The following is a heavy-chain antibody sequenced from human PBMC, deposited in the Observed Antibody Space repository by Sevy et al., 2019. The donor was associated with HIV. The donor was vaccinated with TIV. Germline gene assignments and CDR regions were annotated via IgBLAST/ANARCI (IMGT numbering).Heavy chain of an antibody. Sequence: GSLRLSCAASGFTFSDYYMSWIRQAPGKGLEWVSYISSSGSTIYYADSVKGRFTISRDNAKNSLYLQMNSLRAEDTAVYYCARSYDSSGYSPGGDAFDIWGQGTMVTVSS. J-gene: IGHJ3*02. CDR2: ISSSGSTI. CDR3: ARSYDSSGYSPGGDAFDI. D-gene: IGHD3-22*01. V-gene: IGHV3-11*01. CDR1: GFTFSDYY.